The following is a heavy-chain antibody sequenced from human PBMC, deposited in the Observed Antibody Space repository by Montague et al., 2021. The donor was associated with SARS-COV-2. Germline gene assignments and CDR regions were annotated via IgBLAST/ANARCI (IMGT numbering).Heavy chain of an antibody. J-gene: IGHJ6*02. CDR1: GFTFSSYT. Sequence: SLRLSCSAPGFTFSSYTMNWVRQAPGKGLEWVSSISSSSSYISYADLVKGRFTISRDNAKNSLYLQMNSLRAEDTAVYYCARVGIYYYYGMDVWGQGTTVTVSS. CDR2: ISSSSSYI. V-gene: IGHV3-21*01. D-gene: IGHD1-26*01. CDR3: ARVGIYYYYGMDV.